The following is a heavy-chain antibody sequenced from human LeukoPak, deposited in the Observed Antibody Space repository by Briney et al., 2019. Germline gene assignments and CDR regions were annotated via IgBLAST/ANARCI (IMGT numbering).Heavy chain of an antibody. CDR1: GFTFSNYW. V-gene: IGHV3-7*01. J-gene: IGHJ4*02. D-gene: IGHD1-26*01. CDR2: IKEDGSEK. Sequence: PGGSLRLSCAASGFTFSNYWMTWVRQAPGKGLEWVANIKEDGSEKYYVDSVKGRFTISRDNAKTSLYLQMNSLRTEDTAVYYCASGRGGSYWGQGTLVTVSS. CDR3: ASGRGGSY.